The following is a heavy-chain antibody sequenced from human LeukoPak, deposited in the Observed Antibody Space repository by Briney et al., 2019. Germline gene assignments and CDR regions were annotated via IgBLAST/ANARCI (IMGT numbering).Heavy chain of an antibody. J-gene: IGHJ4*02. CDR2: INPSGGST. D-gene: IGHD6-13*01. Sequence: GASVKVSCKASGYTFTSYYMHWVRQAPGQGLEWMGIINPSGGSTNYAQKLQGRVTMTTDTSTSTAYMELRSLRSDDTAVYYCARDVLVSSSWTRARFDYWGQGTLVTVSS. V-gene: IGHV1-46*01. CDR3: ARDVLVSSSWTRARFDY. CDR1: GYTFTSYY.